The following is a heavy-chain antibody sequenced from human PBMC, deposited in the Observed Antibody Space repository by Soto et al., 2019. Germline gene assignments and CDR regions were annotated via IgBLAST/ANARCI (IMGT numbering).Heavy chain of an antibody. CDR2: ISAGGTT. CDR1: GFTFSSNA. V-gene: IGHV3-23*01. J-gene: IGHJ5*02. CDR3: AKDPLTRGWFDP. Sequence: EVQLLESGGGLVQPGGSLRLSCAASGFTFSSNAMTWVRQAPGKGLDWVSGISAGGTTYYADSAKGRFTISRDYSKNTLYLQMNSLRADDTAVYYCAKDPLTRGWFDPWGQGTLVTVSS.